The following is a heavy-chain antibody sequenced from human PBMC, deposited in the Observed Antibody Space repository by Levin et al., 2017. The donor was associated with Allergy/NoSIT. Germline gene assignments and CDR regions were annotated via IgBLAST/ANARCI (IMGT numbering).Heavy chain of an antibody. J-gene: IGHJ3*02. D-gene: IGHD6-13*01. Sequence: PGESLKISCAASGFTFSSYAMHWVRQAPGKGLEWVAVISYDGSNKYYADSVKGRFTISRDNSKNTLYLQMNSLRAEDTAVYYCAREGQSSSWYGGAFDIWGQGTMVTVSS. CDR2: ISYDGSNK. CDR3: AREGQSSSWYGGAFDI. V-gene: IGHV3-30-3*01. CDR1: GFTFSSYA.